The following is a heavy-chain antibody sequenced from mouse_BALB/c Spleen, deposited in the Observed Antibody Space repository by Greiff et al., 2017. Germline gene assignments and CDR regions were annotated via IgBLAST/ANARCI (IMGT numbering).Heavy chain of an antibody. V-gene: IGHV1S137*01. D-gene: IGHD1-1*01. CDR1: GYTFTDYA. CDR3: ARDPFTTVDAMDY. J-gene: IGHJ2*01. CDR2: ISTYYGDA. Sequence: QVQLQQSGAELVRPGVSVKISCKGSGYTFTDYAMHWVKQSHAKSLEWIGVISTYYGDASYNQKFKGKATMTVDKSSSTAYMELARLTSEDSAIYYCARDPFTTVDAMDYWGQGTTLTVSS.